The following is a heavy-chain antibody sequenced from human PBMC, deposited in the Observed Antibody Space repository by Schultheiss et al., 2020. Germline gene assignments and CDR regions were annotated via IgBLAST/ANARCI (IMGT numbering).Heavy chain of an antibody. CDR1: GGSISSGSYY. CDR2: IYYSGST. J-gene: IGHJ6*02. D-gene: IGHD3-9*01. V-gene: IGHV4-39*01. Sequence: SETLSLTCTVSGGSISSGSYYWSWIRQPPGKGLEWIGSIYYSGSTYYNPSLKSRVTISVDTSKNQFSLKLSSVTAADTAVYYCARQHSPLRYFDWSLPYYYYGMDVWGQGTTVTVSS. CDR3: ARQHSPLRYFDWSLPYYYYGMDV.